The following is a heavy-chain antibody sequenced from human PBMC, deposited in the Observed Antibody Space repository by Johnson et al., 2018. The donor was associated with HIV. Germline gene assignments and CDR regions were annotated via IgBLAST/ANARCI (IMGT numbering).Heavy chain of an antibody. Sequence: VQLVESGGGLVQRGGSLRLSCAASGFIFSSYGMHWVRQAPGKGLEYVSYISSSGSTIYYADSVKVRFTISRDNAKNSLYLQMNSLRAEDTAVYYCARGGAYCGGDCNAFDIWGQGTMVTVSS. CDR1: GFIFSSYG. J-gene: IGHJ3*02. CDR3: ARGGAYCGGDCNAFDI. CDR2: ISSSGSTI. D-gene: IGHD2-21*02. V-gene: IGHV3-48*04.